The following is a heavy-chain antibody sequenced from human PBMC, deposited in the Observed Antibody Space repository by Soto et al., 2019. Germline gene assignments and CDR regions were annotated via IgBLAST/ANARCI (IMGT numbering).Heavy chain of an antibody. CDR3: VQSRCGGDCLRSYSSPSYYGLDV. CDR2: IYWDDDK. CDR1: GLSLSTTGVG. Sequence: QITLKESGPTLVKPTQTLTLTCTFSGLSLSTTGVGVGWIRQPPGKALEWLALIYWDDDKRCSPSLKSRLTISKHSSKSQMILTMNNMDPVDTATYYCVQSRCGGDCLRSYSSPSYYGLDVWGQGTTVTVSS. D-gene: IGHD2-21*02. V-gene: IGHV2-5*02. J-gene: IGHJ6*02.